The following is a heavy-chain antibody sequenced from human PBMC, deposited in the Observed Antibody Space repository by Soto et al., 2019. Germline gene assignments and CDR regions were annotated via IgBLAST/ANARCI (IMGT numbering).Heavy chain of an antibody. CDR2: ISDDGNRT. V-gene: IGHV3-30-3*01. Sequence: GGSLRLSCVASGFTFSSYAMHWVRQAPGKGLEWVSVISDDGNRTYYADSVKGRFTISRDNSKNTLYLQMDSLRAEDTAVYFCAKVSEGSMITFGGVIASWGQGTLVTVSS. CDR3: AKVSEGSMITFGGVIAS. CDR1: GFTFSSYA. J-gene: IGHJ5*01. D-gene: IGHD3-16*01.